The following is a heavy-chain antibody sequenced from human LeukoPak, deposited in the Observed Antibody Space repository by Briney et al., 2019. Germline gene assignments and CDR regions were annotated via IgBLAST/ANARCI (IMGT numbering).Heavy chain of an antibody. Sequence: GASVTVSCKASGYTFTGYYMHWVRQAPGQGLEWMGWINPNSGGTNYAQKFKGRVTMTRDTSISTAYMELSRLRSDDTAVYYCARDPFGYDSSGYPFDYWGQGTLVTVSS. D-gene: IGHD3-22*01. CDR2: INPNSGGT. J-gene: IGHJ4*02. CDR3: ARDPFGYDSSGYPFDY. V-gene: IGHV1-2*02. CDR1: GYTFTGYY.